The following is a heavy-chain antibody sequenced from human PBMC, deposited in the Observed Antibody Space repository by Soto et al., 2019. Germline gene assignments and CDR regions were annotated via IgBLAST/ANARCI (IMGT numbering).Heavy chain of an antibody. Sequence: QVQLVESGGGLVKPGGSLRLSCAASGFTFSDYYMSWIRQAPGKGLEWVSYVISSNDYTNYADSVKGRFTISRDNAKNSLYLQMNSLRAEDTAVYYCARDGDSPFDYWGQGTLVTVSS. CDR2: VISSNDYT. V-gene: IGHV3-11*05. CDR1: GFTFSDYY. J-gene: IGHJ4*02. CDR3: ARDGDSPFDY. D-gene: IGHD5-18*01.